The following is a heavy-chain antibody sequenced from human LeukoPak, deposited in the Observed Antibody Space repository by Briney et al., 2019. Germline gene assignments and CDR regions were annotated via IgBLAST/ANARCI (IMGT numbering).Heavy chain of an antibody. CDR3: ARRGIRQTFDN. D-gene: IGHD3-3*02. J-gene: IGHJ4*02. CDR1: GGSISTYY. CDR2: IYYSGST. Sequence: SETLSLTCTVSGGSISTYYWNWIRQPPGKGLEWIGYIYYSGSTNYNPSLKSRVTISVDTSKNQFSLNLTSVTAADTAVYYCARRGIRQTFDNWGQGTVVTVSS. V-gene: IGHV4-59*01.